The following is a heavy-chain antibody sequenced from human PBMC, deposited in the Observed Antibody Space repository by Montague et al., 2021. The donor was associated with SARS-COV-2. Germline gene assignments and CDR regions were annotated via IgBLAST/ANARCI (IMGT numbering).Heavy chain of an antibody. CDR1: GGSISSYY. V-gene: IGHV4-59*01. Sequence: SETLSLTCTVSGGSISSYYWSWIRQPPGKGLEWIGYIYYNGSTNXXPSLKSRVTISVDTSRNQFSLKLSSVTAADTAVYYCARGSGWMGNAFDIWGQGTMVTVSS. CDR3: ARGSGWMGNAFDI. CDR2: IYYNGST. J-gene: IGHJ3*02. D-gene: IGHD6-19*01.